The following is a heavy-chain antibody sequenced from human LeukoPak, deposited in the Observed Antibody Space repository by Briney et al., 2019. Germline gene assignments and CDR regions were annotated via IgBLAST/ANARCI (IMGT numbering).Heavy chain of an antibody. J-gene: IGHJ4*02. CDR3: AREGYCSSTSCYKVFDY. Sequence: PSQTLSLTCTVSGGSISSGSYYWSWIRQPAGKGLEWIGRIYTSGSTNYNPSLKSRVTISVDTSKNQFSLKLSSVTAADTAVYYCAREGYCSSTSCYKVFDYWGQGTLVTVSS. V-gene: IGHV4-61*02. D-gene: IGHD2-2*02. CDR1: GGSISSGSYY. CDR2: IYTSGST.